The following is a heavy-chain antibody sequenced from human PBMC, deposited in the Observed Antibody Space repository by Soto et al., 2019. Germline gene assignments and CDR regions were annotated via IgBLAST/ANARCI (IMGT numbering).Heavy chain of an antibody. J-gene: IGHJ5*02. Sequence: QVQLQESGPGLVKPSETLSLTCTVSGGSISSYYWSWIRQPPGKGLEWIGYIYYSGSTNYNPSLKSRVTISVDTSKNQFSLKLSSVTAADTAVYYCARSADSSSWYWNWFDPWGQGTLVTVSS. CDR3: ARSADSSSWYWNWFDP. V-gene: IGHV4-59*01. CDR1: GGSISSYY. CDR2: IYYSGST. D-gene: IGHD6-13*01.